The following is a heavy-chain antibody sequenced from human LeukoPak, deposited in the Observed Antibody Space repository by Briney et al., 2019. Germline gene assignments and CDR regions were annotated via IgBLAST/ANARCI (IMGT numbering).Heavy chain of an antibody. CDR1: GGTFSSCA. J-gene: IGHJ4*02. D-gene: IGHD3-22*01. CDR3: ARVITYYYDSSGYHAFDY. V-gene: IGHV1-69*06. Sequence: ASVKVSCKASGGTFSSCAISWVRQAPGQGLEWMGGIIPIFGTANYAQKFQGRVTITADKSTSTAYMELSSLRSEDTAVYYCARVITYYYDSSGYHAFDYWGQGTLVTVSS. CDR2: IIPIFGTA.